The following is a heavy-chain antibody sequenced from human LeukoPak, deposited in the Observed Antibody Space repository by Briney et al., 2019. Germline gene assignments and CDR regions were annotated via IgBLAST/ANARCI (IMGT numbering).Heavy chain of an antibody. J-gene: IGHJ5*01. Sequence: ASVKVSCKASGYNFTTYGLSWVRQAPGQGPEWMGWIIDYDGHTRYSEKLKGRITLTTDRSTSTVYMELRSLTYDDTAHYYCVREGIYLAFDLWGQGTLVSVSS. CDR2: IIDYDGHT. D-gene: IGHD3-16*02. CDR1: GYNFTTYG. V-gene: IGHV1-18*01. CDR3: VREGIYLAFDL.